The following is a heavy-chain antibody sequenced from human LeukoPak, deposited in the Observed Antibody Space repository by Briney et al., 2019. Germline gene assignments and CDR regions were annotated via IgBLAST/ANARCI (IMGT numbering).Heavy chain of an antibody. CDR3: ARDPGRTMVRGVVDY. J-gene: IGHJ4*02. CDR1: GYSISSGYY. CDR2: IYHSGST. V-gene: IGHV4-38-2*02. D-gene: IGHD3-10*01. Sequence: SETLSLTCAVSGYSISSGYYWGWIRQPPGKGLEWIGSIYHSGSTYYNPSLKSRVTISVDTSENQFSLKLSSVTAADTAVYYCARDPGRTMVRGVVDYWGQGTLVTVSS.